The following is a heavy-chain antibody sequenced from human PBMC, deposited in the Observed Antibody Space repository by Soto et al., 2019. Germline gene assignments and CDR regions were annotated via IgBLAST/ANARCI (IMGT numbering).Heavy chain of an antibody. CDR3: ASRPPEDKYYGVFDY. J-gene: IGHJ4*02. D-gene: IGHD3-3*01. Sequence: PGGSLRLSCEGSGFIVSIYWMTGVRQAPGKGLEWVANIKQDGSEKYYVDSVKGRFTMSRDNAKNSLFLQMNNLRAEDTAVYYCASRPPEDKYYGVFDYWGEATLVTVSS. CDR2: IKQDGSEK. V-gene: IGHV3-7*03. CDR1: GFIVSIYW.